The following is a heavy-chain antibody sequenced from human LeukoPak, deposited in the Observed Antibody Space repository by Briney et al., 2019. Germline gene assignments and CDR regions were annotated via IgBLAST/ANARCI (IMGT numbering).Heavy chain of an antibody. J-gene: IGHJ4*02. V-gene: IGHV1-2*02. CDR2: INPNSGGT. CDR1: GYTFTGYY. CDR3: ARGRLIAAAGTSFDY. Sequence: ASVKVSCKASGYTFTGYYMHWVRQAPGQGLEWMGWINPNSGGTNYAQKFQGRVTITTDTSISTAYMELSRLRSDDTAVYYCARGRLIAAAGTSFDYWGQGTLVTVSS. D-gene: IGHD6-13*01.